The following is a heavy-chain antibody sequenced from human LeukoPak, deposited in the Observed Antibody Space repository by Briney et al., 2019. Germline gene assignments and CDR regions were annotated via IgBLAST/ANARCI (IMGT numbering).Heavy chain of an antibody. J-gene: IGHJ6*02. V-gene: IGHV5-51*01. Sequence: ESLKISCKGSGYSFTSYWIGWVRPMPGKGLEWMGIIYPGESDTRYSPSFQVQVTISADKSISTAYLQSSSLKASDTAMYYCARQPYYGDYYYYYYGMDVWGQGTTVTVSS. CDR1: GYSFTSYW. CDR2: IYPGESDT. CDR3: ARQPYYGDYYYYYYGMDV. D-gene: IGHD4-17*01.